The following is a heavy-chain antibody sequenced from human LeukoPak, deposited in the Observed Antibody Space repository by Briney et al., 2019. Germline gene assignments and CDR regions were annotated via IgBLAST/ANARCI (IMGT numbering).Heavy chain of an antibody. CDR1: GGSISSGSYY. CDR2: IYTSGST. CDR3: ARGPGVNDY. J-gene: IGHJ4*02. D-gene: IGHD3-10*01. V-gene: IGHV4-61*02. Sequence: SETLSLTCTVSGGSISSGSYYWSWIRQPAGKGLEWIGRIYTSGSTNYNPSLKSRVTISVDTSKNQFSLKLNSVIATDTAVYYCARGPGVNDYWGQGTLVTVSS.